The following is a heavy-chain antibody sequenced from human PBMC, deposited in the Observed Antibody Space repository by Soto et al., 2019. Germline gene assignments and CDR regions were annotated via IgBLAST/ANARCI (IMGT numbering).Heavy chain of an antibody. CDR1: GASITSGGYF. V-gene: IGHV4-31*03. CDR3: ARVGVVAASPSYWYFDL. J-gene: IGHJ2*01. D-gene: IGHD2-15*01. CDR2: LYYTGTT. Sequence: QVVLQESGPGPVKPSETLSLTCTVSGASITSGGYFWSWIRQFPGKGLEWIGDLYYTGTTSYNPSLRSRLAMSANTSKNQFSLRLTSVTAADTAVYYCARVGVVAASPSYWYFDLWGRGTLVTVSA.